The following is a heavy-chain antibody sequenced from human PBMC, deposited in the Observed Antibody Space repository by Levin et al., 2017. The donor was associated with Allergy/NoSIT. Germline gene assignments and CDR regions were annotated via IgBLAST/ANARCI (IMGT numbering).Heavy chain of an antibody. CDR3: AREGTDSSSWSMYY. V-gene: IGHV3-33*01. CDR2: IWYDGSNK. CDR1: GFTFSSYC. D-gene: IGHD6-13*01. J-gene: IGHJ4*02. Sequence: GGSLRLSCAASGFTFSSYCMHWVRQAPGKGLEWVAVIWYDGSNKYYADSVKGRFTISRDNSKNTLYLQMNSLRAEDTAVYYCAREGTDSSSWSMYYWGQGTLVTVSS.